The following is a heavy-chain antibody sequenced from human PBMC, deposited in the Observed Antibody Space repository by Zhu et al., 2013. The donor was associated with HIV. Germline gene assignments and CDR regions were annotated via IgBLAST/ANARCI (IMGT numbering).Heavy chain of an antibody. CDR2: ISPIFGTT. J-gene: IGHJ6*02. CDR3: ARDFRISGYYGMDV. D-gene: IGHD1-20*01. Sequence: QVQLVQSGAEVKKPGSSVRVSCKASGGTFSNYAVSWVRQAPGQGLEWMGGISPIFGTTDYAQKFQGRVTITADRSTSTAYLELRSLRSDDTAVYYCARDFRISGYYGMDVWGQGTTVTVSS. V-gene: IGHV1-69*06. CDR1: GGTFSNYA.